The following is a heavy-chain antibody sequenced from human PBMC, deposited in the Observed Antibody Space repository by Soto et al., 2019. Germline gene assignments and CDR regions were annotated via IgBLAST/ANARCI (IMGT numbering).Heavy chain of an antibody. CDR2: ISDDGTRT. CDR1: GFTFNTFE. D-gene: IGHD3-16*01. V-gene: IGHV3-23*01. CDR3: VKGGWLDF. J-gene: IGHJ5*01. Sequence: EVQLLESGGGLVQPGGSLRLSSAASGFTFNTFEMSWVRQAPGRGLEWVSFISDDGTRTYYADAVKGRFTISRDNSKYPLYLQMNSLTVEDTAVYACVKGGWLDFWGQGTLVTVSS.